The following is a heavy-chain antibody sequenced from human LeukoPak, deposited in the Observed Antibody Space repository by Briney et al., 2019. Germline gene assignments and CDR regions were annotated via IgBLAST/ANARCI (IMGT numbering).Heavy chain of an antibody. J-gene: IGHJ5*02. Sequence: RASLRLSCAASGFTCSSYDMSWVRQAPGKGLEWVSAISGSGGSTYYADSVKGRFTISRDNSKNTLYLQMNSLRAEDTAVYYCAKDYRMTTVTTPSRWFDPWGQGTLVTVSS. V-gene: IGHV3-23*01. CDR3: AKDYRMTTVTTPSRWFDP. CDR1: GFTCSSYD. D-gene: IGHD4-17*01. CDR2: ISGSGGST.